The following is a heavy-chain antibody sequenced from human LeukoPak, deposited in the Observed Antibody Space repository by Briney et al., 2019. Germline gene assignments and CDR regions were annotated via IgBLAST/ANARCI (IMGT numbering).Heavy chain of an antibody. CDR1: GGSISSYY. V-gene: IGHV4-59*08. J-gene: IGHJ3*02. D-gene: IGHD2/OR15-2a*01. Sequence: SETLSLTCTVSGGSISSYYWSWIRQPPGKGLEWIGYIYYSGSTNYNPSLKSRVTISVDTSKNQFSLKLSSVTAADTAVYYCARHIILYDLDELAFDIWGQGTMVTVSS. CDR3: ARHIILYDLDELAFDI. CDR2: IYYSGST.